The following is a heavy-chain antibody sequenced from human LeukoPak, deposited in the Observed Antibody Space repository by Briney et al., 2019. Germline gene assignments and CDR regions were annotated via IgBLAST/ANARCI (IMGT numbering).Heavy chain of an antibody. CDR3: ARSGLPTVAAKFDY. D-gene: IGHD2-15*01. V-gene: IGHV4-59*01. CDR1: GGSISSYY. Sequence: PSETLSLTCTVSGGSISSYYWSWIRQPAGKGLEWIGYIYYSGSTNYNPSLKSRATISVDTSKNQFSLKLSSVTAADTAVYYCARSGLPTVAAKFDYWGQGTLVTVSS. CDR2: IYYSGST. J-gene: IGHJ4*02.